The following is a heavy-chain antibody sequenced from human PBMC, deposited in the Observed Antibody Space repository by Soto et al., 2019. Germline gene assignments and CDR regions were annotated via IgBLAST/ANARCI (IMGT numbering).Heavy chain of an antibody. Sequence: SVKVSCKASGGTFSSYAISWVRQAPGQGLEWMGGIIPIFGTANYAQKFQGRVTITADESTSTAYMELSSLRSEDTAVYYCARDGYCSSTSCYLNGKAHWYFDLWGRGTLVTVSS. CDR2: IIPIFGTA. D-gene: IGHD2-2*03. V-gene: IGHV1-69*13. J-gene: IGHJ2*01. CDR1: GGTFSSYA. CDR3: ARDGYCSSTSCYLNGKAHWYFDL.